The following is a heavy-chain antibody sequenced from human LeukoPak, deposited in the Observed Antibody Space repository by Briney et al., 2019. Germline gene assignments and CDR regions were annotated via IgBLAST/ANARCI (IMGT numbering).Heavy chain of an antibody. J-gene: IGHJ5*02. CDR2: INHSGST. Sequence: SETLSLTCAVYGGSFSGYYWSWIRQPPGKGLEWIGEINHSGSTNYNPSLKSRVTISVDTSKNQFSLKLSSVTAADTAVYYCAGGSPGGYGRGIYVRSCFDPGGRGPLVTFSS. CDR3: AGGSPGGYGRGIYVRSCFDP. D-gene: IGHD3-10*01. V-gene: IGHV4-34*01. CDR1: GGSFSGYY.